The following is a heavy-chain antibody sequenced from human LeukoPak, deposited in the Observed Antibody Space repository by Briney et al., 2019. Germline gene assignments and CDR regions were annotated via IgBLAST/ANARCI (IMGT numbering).Heavy chain of an antibody. Sequence: PGGSLRPSCSASGFTFSSYAMHWVRQAPGKGLEYVSAISSNGGSTYYADSVKGRFTISRDNSKNTLYLQMSSLRAEDTAVYYCVMGARWPDAFDIWGQGTMVTVSS. CDR1: GFTFSSYA. D-gene: IGHD1-26*01. V-gene: IGHV3-64D*06. J-gene: IGHJ3*02. CDR2: ISSNGGST. CDR3: VMGARWPDAFDI.